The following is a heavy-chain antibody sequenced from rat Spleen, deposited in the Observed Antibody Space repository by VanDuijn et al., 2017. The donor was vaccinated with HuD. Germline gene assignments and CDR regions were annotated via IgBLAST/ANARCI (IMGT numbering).Heavy chain of an antibody. D-gene: IGHD1-9*01. CDR3: ARLPTYYGYNYVGVMDA. CDR2: ISYGDSSGHSST. J-gene: IGHJ4*01. Sequence: EVQLVESGGGLVQPGRSLKLSCAASGFTFSDYGMAWVRQAPTKGLEWVATISYGDSSGHSSTYYRDSVKGRFTISRDNAKSTLYLQMDSLRSEDTATYYCARLPTYYGYNYVGVMDAWGQGASVTVSS. CDR1: GFTFSDYG. V-gene: IGHV5-29*01.